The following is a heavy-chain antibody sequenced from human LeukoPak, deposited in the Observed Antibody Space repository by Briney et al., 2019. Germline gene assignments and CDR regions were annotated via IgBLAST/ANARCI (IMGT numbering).Heavy chain of an antibody. J-gene: IGHJ4*02. CDR1: GDSIRNYY. V-gene: IGHV4-59*01. CDR3: ARGNYGSGSYYVVDFDY. CDR2: IYHSGNT. Sequence: SETLSLTCSISGDSIRNYYWSWIRQPPGKGLEWIGYIYHSGNTNYNPSLKSRVTMSIDTPKNQFSLNLGSVTAADTAIYYCARGNYGSGSYYVVDFDYWGQGTLVTVSS. D-gene: IGHD3-10*01.